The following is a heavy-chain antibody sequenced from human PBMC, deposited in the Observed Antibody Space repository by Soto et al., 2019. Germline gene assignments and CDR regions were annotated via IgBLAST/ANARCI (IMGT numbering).Heavy chain of an antibody. CDR2: IVVGSGST. CDR1: GFTFTSSA. CDR3: ARVRNFWSGYYPYYYGMDV. J-gene: IGHJ6*02. V-gene: IGHV1-58*01. Sequence: GASVKVSCKASGFTFTSSAVQWVRQARGQRLEWIGWIVVGSGSTNYAQKFQGRVTMTRDTSTSTVYMELSSLRSEDTAVYYCARVRNFWSGYYPYYYGMDVWGQGTTVTVSS. D-gene: IGHD3-3*01.